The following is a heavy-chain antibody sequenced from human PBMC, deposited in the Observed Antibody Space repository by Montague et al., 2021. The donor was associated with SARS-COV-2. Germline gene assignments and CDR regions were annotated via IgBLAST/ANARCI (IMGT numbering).Heavy chain of an antibody. Sequence: SLRLSCAASGFTFSSYWMSWVRQAPGKGLEWVANIKEDGSEKYYXDSVKGRFTISRDNAKNSLYLQMNSLRVEDTAVYYCARSPSYSSSWSYYFDYWGQGTLVTVSS. V-gene: IGHV3-7*01. J-gene: IGHJ4*02. CDR3: ARSPSYSSSWSYYFDY. CDR2: IKEDGSEK. CDR1: GFTFSSYW. D-gene: IGHD6-13*01.